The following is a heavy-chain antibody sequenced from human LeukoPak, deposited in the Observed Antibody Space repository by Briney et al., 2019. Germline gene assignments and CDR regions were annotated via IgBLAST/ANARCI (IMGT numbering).Heavy chain of an antibody. CDR1: GDSVSSSNYY. CDR2: IYHSGST. CDR3: ARIGYSGSYYGIHFDY. Sequence: SETLSLTCTVSGDSVSSSNYYWGWIRQPPGKGLEWIGSIYHSGSTYYNPSLKSRVTISVDTSKNQFSLELTSVTAADTAVYYCARIGYSGSYYGIHFDYWGQGTLVTVSS. J-gene: IGHJ4*02. V-gene: IGHV4-39*01. D-gene: IGHD1-26*01.